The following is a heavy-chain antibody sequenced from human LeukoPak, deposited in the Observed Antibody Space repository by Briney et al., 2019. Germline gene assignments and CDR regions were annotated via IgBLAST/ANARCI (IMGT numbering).Heavy chain of an antibody. CDR2: ISWNSGSI. Sequence: GGSLRLSCAASGFTFDDYAMHWVRQAPGKGLEWVSGISWNSGSIGYADSVKGRFTISRGNAKNSLYLQMNSLRAEDTALYYCAKDGAHSSGWYELDYWGQGTLVTVSS. D-gene: IGHD6-19*01. CDR3: AKDGAHSSGWYELDY. CDR1: GFTFDDYA. V-gene: IGHV3-9*01. J-gene: IGHJ4*02.